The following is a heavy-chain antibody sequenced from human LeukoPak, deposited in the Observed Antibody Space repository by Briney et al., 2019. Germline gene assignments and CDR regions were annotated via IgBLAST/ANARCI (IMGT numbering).Heavy chain of an antibody. D-gene: IGHD2-21*02. J-gene: IGHJ5*02. Sequence: GGSLRLSCAASGFTFSSYSMNWVRQAPGKGLEWVANIKQDGSEKYYVDSVKGRFTISRDNAKNSLYLQMNSLRAEDTAVYYCARVGLAYCGGDCYSSWFDPWGQGTLVTVSS. CDR2: IKQDGSEK. V-gene: IGHV3-7*01. CDR1: GFTFSSYS. CDR3: ARVGLAYCGGDCYSSWFDP.